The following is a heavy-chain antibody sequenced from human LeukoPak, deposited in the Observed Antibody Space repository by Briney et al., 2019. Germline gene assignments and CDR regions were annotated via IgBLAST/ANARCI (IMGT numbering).Heavy chain of an antibody. Sequence: ASVKVSCKASGYTFTSYYMHWVRQAPGQGLEWMGIINPSGGSTSYAQKFQGRVTMTRDTSTSTVYMELSSLRSEDTAVYYCVSDRRMITFGGVIELYYYGMDVWGQGTTVTVSS. CDR2: INPSGGST. CDR3: VSDRRMITFGGVIELYYYGMDV. J-gene: IGHJ6*02. CDR1: GYTFTSYY. V-gene: IGHV1-46*01. D-gene: IGHD3-16*02.